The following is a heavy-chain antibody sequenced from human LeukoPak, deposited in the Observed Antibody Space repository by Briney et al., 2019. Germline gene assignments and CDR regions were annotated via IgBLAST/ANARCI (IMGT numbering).Heavy chain of an antibody. V-gene: IGHV3-64D*09. Sequence: GGSLRLPCSASGFTFSSYAMHWVRQAPGKGLEYVSAISSNGGSTYYADSVKGRFTISRDNSRNTLYLQMSSLRVDDTAVYYCVKTHFDHYYGLDVWGQGTTVIVSS. CDR2: ISSNGGST. CDR3: VKTHFDHYYGLDV. J-gene: IGHJ6*02. CDR1: GFTFSSYA.